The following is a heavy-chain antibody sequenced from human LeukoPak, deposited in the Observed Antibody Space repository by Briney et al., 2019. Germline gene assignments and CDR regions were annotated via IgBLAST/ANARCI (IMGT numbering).Heavy chain of an antibody. CDR1: GFTFSNAW. V-gene: IGHV3-15*01. J-gene: IGHJ4*02. D-gene: IGHD1-26*01. Sequence: PGGSLRLSCAASGFTFSNAWMSWVRQAPGKGLEWVGRIKSKTDGGTTDYAAPVKGRFTISRDDSQNTLYLQMTSLKTDDTAVYYCTTGAPRAYSGSYSNCWGQGTLSPSPQ. CDR3: TTGAPRAYSGSYSNC. CDR2: IKSKTDGGTT.